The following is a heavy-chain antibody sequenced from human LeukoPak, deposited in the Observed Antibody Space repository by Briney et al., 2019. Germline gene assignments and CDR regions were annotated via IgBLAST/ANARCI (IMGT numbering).Heavy chain of an antibody. CDR2: IKKDGSEK. J-gene: IGHJ6*03. D-gene: IGHD6-13*01. V-gene: IGHV3-7*01. Sequence: GGSLRLSCAASGFTFSSYWMSWVRQAPGKGLEWVANIKKDGSEKYYVDSVKGRFTISRDNAKTSLYLQMNSLRAEDTAVYYCARDRRVYYMDVWGKGTTVTVSS. CDR3: ARDRRVYYMDV. CDR1: GFTFSSYW.